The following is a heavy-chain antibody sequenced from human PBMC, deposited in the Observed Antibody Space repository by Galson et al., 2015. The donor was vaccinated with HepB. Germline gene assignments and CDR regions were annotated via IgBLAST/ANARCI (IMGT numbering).Heavy chain of an antibody. CDR3: ARHRWGALDI. CDR2: TKQGGNER. D-gene: IGHD7-27*01. V-gene: IGHV3-7*03. CDR1: GFTFSTYW. J-gene: IGHJ3*02. Sequence: SLRLSCAASGFTFSTYWMTWVRQTPGKGLEWVAYTKQGGNERDYVDSVKGRFTISRDNAENSLYLQMNSLRAEDTAVYYCARHRWGALDIWGQGTMVTVSS.